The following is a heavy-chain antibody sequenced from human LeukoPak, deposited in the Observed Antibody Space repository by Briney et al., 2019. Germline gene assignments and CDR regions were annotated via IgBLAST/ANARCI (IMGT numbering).Heavy chain of an antibody. J-gene: IGHJ3*02. CDR1: GSTASSNY. Sequence: PGGSLRPSCAASGSTASSNYRSWVPQAPGKGLGWVSVIYSGGSTYYADSVKGRFTISRDNFKNTLYLQMNSLRGEDTAVYYCARDTGKDDAFDIWGQGTKVTVSS. CDR2: IYSGGST. V-gene: IGHV3-53*01. CDR3: ARDTGKDDAFDI. D-gene: IGHD4-17*01.